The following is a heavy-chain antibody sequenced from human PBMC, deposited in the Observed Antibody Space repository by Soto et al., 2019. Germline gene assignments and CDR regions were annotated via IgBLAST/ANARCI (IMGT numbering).Heavy chain of an antibody. Sequence: SETLSLTCTVSCGSISSGGYYWSWIRQHPGKGLEWIGYIYYSGSTYYNPSLKSRVTISVDTSKNQFSLKLSSVTAADTAVYYCARETTMVREGNWFVPWGQGTLVTVSS. CDR2: IYYSGST. V-gene: IGHV4-31*03. D-gene: IGHD3-10*01. CDR1: CGSISSGGYY. J-gene: IGHJ5*02. CDR3: ARETTMVREGNWFVP.